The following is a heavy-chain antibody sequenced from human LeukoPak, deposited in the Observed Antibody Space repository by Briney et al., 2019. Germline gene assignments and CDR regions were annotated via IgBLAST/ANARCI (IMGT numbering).Heavy chain of an antibody. J-gene: IGHJ4*02. CDR2: ISSSSSTI. D-gene: IGHD1-14*01. CDR3: AREGIKTGY. Sequence: GGSLRLSCAASGFTFSSYSMNWVRQAPGKGLEWVSYISSSSSTIYYADSVKGRFTISRDNAKNSLYLQMNSLRAEDTAVYYCAREGIKTGYWGQGTLVTVSS. CDR1: GFTFSSYS. V-gene: IGHV3-48*01.